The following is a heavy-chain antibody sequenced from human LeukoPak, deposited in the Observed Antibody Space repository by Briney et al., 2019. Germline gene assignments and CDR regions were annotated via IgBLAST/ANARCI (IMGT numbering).Heavy chain of an antibody. CDR2: INTNTENP. J-gene: IGHJ4*02. D-gene: IGHD7-27*01. CDR1: GYTFTSYA. CDR3: ATNTGTVFDY. Sequence: ASVKVSCKASGYTFTSYAMNWVRQAPGQGLEWMGWINTNTENPIYAQGFTGRFVFSLDTSVSTAYLQISSLEADDTAVYYCATNTGTVFDYWGQGALVTVSS. V-gene: IGHV7-4-1*02.